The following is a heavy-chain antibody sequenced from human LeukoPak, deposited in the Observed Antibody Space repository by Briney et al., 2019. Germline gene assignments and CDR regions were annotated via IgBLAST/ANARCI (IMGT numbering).Heavy chain of an antibody. V-gene: IGHV4-39*07. D-gene: IGHD2-15*01. CDR1: GGSISSSSYY. CDR3: ARGCSGGSCNLAFDI. J-gene: IGHJ3*02. Sequence: SETLSLTCTVSGGSISSSSYYWGWIRQPPGKGLEWIGSIYYSGSTYYNPSLKGRVTISVDKSKNQFSLKLSSVTAADTAVYYCARGCSGGSCNLAFDIWGQGTMVTVSS. CDR2: IYYSGST.